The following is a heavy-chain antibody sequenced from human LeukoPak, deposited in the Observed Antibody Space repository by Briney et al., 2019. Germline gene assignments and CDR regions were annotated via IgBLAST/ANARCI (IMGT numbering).Heavy chain of an antibody. CDR2: IYHSGST. D-gene: IGHD1-26*01. J-gene: IGHJ4*02. CDR1: GYSISSGYY. Sequence: PSETLSLTCTVSGYSISSGYYWGWIRQPPGKGLEWIGSIYHSGSTYYNPSLKSRVTISVDTSKNQFSLKLSSVTAADTAVYYCARVKWELLVYWGRGTLVTVSS. CDR3: ARVKWELLVY. V-gene: IGHV4-38-2*02.